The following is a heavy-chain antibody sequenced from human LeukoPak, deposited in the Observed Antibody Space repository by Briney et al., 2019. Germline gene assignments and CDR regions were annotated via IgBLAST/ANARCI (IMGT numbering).Heavy chain of an antibody. CDR2: TKQDGSEK. D-gene: IGHD5-18*01. Sequence: GGSLRLSCAASGFTFSSYWMSWVRQAPGKGLEWVANTKQDGSEKYYVDSVKGRFTISRDNSKNTLYLQMNSLRAEDTAVYYCAKDAKPRRGYSYGYAPSHFDYWGQGTLVTVSS. J-gene: IGHJ4*02. V-gene: IGHV3-7*03. CDR3: AKDAKPRRGYSYGYAPSHFDY. CDR1: GFTFSSYW.